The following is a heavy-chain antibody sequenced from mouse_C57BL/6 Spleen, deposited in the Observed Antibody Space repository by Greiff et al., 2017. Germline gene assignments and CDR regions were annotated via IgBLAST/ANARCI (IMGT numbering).Heavy chain of an antibody. CDR3: ARPGYGSRHWYFDV. V-gene: IGHV5-17*01. CDR1: GFTFSDYG. J-gene: IGHJ1*03. D-gene: IGHD1-1*01. CDR2: ISSGSRTI. Sequence: DVKLVESGGGLVKPGGSLKLSCAASGFTFSDYGMHWVRQAPEKGLEWVAYISSGSRTIYYADPVKGRFTISRDNAKNTLFLQMTSLRSEDTAMYYCARPGYGSRHWYFDVWGTGTTVTVSS.